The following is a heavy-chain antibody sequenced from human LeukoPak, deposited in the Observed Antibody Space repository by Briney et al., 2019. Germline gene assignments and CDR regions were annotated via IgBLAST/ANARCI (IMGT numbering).Heavy chain of an antibody. CDR2: ITGGHYAT. V-gene: IGHV3-23*01. Sequence: TGGSLRLSCAASGFSFSSFAMTWVRQAPGEGLEWVSSITGGHYATYNTDSVKGRFTISRDNAKNTLYLQMNSLRADDTAIYYCTKDPNGDYIGAFDPWGQGTLVTVSS. CDR3: TKDPNGDYIGAFDP. CDR1: GFSFSSFA. D-gene: IGHD4-17*01. J-gene: IGHJ5*02.